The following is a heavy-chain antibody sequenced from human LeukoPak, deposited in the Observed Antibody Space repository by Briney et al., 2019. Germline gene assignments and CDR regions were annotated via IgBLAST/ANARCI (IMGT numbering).Heavy chain of an antibody. J-gene: IGHJ4*02. V-gene: IGHV5-10-1*01. CDR1: GFSFTTYL. Sequence: GESLRISCQGSGFSFTTYLISWVRQMPGKGLEWMGRIYPSDSYTNYSPSFQGRVTISADKSISTAYLQLTSLRASDTAIYYCASHFYSGYDLIDYWGQGTLVT. D-gene: IGHD5-12*01. CDR2: IYPSDSYT. CDR3: ASHFYSGYDLIDY.